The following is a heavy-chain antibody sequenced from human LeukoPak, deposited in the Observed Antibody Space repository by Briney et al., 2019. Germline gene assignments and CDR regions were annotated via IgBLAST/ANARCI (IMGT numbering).Heavy chain of an antibody. V-gene: IGHV3-30-3*01. CDR3: ARDGSGSYYDY. J-gene: IGHJ4*02. Sequence: GGSLRLSCAASGFTFSSYAMHWVRQAPGKGLEWVAVISYDGSNKYYADSVKGRFTISRDNSKNTLYLQMNSLRAEDTAVYYCARDGSGSYYDYWGQGTLVTVSS. CDR1: GFTFSSYA. D-gene: IGHD1-26*01. CDR2: ISYDGSNK.